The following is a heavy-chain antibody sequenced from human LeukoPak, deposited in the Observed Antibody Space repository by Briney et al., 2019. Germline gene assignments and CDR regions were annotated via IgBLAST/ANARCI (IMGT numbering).Heavy chain of an antibody. CDR2: IYPGDSDT. Sequence: GESLKISCKASGYYFPTFWIGWVRQMPGKGLEWMGIIYPGDSDTRYSPSFQGQVTISADKSISTAYLQWSSLKASDTAMYYCARQNQVGATTVHDYWGQGTLVTVSS. CDR3: ARQNQVGATTVHDY. D-gene: IGHD1-26*01. J-gene: IGHJ4*02. CDR1: GYYFPTFW. V-gene: IGHV5-51*01.